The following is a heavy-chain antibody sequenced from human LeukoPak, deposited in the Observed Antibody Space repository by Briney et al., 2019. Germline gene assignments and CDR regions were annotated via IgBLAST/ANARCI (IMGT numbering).Heavy chain of an antibody. Sequence: SETLSLTCTVSGGSISSYYWSWIRQPPGKGLEWIGYIYFSGSTNYNPSLKSRVTISVDTSKNQFPLNLNSVTAADTAVYYCARDYGGKFDCWGQGTLVTVSS. V-gene: IGHV4-59*01. CDR1: GGSISSYY. CDR3: ARDYGGKFDC. J-gene: IGHJ4*02. CDR2: IYFSGST. D-gene: IGHD4-23*01.